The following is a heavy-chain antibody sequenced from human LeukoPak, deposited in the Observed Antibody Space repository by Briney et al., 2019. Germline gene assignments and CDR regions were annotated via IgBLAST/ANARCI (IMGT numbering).Heavy chain of an antibody. V-gene: IGHV4-59*01. Sequence: PSETLSLTCTVSGGSISYYYWSWIRQPPGKGLELIGYIYYSGSTNYNPSLKSRVTISVDTSKNQFSLKLSSVTAADTAVYYCARVLDYLGYFDYWGQGTLVTVSS. J-gene: IGHJ4*02. CDR2: IYYSGST. CDR1: GGSISYYY. D-gene: IGHD4/OR15-4a*01. CDR3: ARVLDYLGYFDY.